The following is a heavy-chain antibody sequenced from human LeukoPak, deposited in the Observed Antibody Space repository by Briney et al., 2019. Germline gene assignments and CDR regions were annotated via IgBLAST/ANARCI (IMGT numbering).Heavy chain of an antibody. D-gene: IGHD3-3*01. V-gene: IGHV4-30-2*05. Sequence: SQTLSLTCTVSGGSISSGGYYWSWIRQPPGKGLEWIGYIYHSGSTYYNPSLKSRVTISVDTSKNQFSLKLSSVTAADTAVYYCARGGGEPYYDFWSGYYIRGYFDYWGQGTLVTVSS. J-gene: IGHJ4*02. CDR2: IYHSGST. CDR3: ARGGGEPYYDFWSGYYIRGYFDY. CDR1: GGSISSGGYY.